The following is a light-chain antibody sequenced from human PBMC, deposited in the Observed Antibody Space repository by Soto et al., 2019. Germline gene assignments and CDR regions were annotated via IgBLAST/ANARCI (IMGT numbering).Light chain of an antibody. Sequence: DIQMTQSPSSLSASVGDRVTITCRASQTISSYLNWYQQKPGKAPNLLIYSASSLQSGVPSRFSGSGSGTDFTLTISSLQPEDFATYHCQQSYNTPFTFGPGTKVDIK. CDR1: QTISSY. CDR2: SAS. V-gene: IGKV1-39*01. CDR3: QQSYNTPFT. J-gene: IGKJ3*01.